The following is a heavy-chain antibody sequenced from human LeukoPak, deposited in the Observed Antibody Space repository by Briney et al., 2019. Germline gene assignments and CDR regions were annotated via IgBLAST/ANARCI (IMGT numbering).Heavy chain of an antibody. V-gene: IGHV3-23*01. Sequence: GGSLRLSCAASGFTFSSYAMSWVRQAPGKGLEWVSAISGSGGSTYYADSVKGRFTISRDNSKNTLYLQVYSLRAEDTAVYYCAKTSTGFRSYYDSSGYLNFDYWGQGTLVTVSS. D-gene: IGHD3-22*01. CDR3: AKTSTGFRSYYDSSGYLNFDY. J-gene: IGHJ4*02. CDR1: GFTFSSYA. CDR2: ISGSGGST.